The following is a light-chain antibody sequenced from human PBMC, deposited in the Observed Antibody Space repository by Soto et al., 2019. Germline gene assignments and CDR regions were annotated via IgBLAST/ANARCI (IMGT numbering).Light chain of an antibody. V-gene: IGKV1-5*03. CDR1: QSISIW. CDR2: KAS. CDR3: QQYNSDST. J-gene: IGKJ1*01. Sequence: DIKMTQSPSTLSASVGDRVTITCRASQSISIWLAWYQQKPGKAPNLLISKASSLESGVPSRFSGSGSGTEFPLTVNSLQPDDFATYYCQQYNSDSTFGQGTKVEIK.